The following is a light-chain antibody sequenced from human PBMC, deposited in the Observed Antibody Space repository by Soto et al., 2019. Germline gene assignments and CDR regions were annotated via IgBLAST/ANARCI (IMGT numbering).Light chain of an antibody. Sequence: EIVLTQSPGTLSLSPGERATLSCRASQSVSSSYLAWYQQKPGQAPRLLIYAASSRATGIPDRFSGGGSGTDFSTIISRLEPHDVVVSYCHQYGSTLFTFGPGTKVDIK. CDR1: QSVSSSY. CDR3: HQYGSTLFT. CDR2: AAS. J-gene: IGKJ3*01. V-gene: IGKV3-20*01.